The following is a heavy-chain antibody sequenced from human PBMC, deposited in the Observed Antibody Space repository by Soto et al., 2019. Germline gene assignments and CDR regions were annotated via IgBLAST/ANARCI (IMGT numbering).Heavy chain of an antibody. CDR2: ISSTTNYI. V-gene: IGHV3-21*06. Sequence: SCAASGFPFTRYSMNWVRQAPGKGLEWVSSISSTTNYIYYGDSMKGRFTISRDNAKNSLYLEMNSLRAEDTAVYYCARESADLTSNFDYWGQGTLVTVSS. J-gene: IGHJ4*02. CDR1: GFPFTRYS. CDR3: ARESADLTSNFDY.